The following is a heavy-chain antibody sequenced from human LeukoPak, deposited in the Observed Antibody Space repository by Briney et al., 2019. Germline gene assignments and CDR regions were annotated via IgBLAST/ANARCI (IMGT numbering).Heavy chain of an antibody. CDR3: ARGPRGLGQYYYDSSGYYYFDY. CDR2: INHSGST. CDR1: GGSFSGYY. D-gene: IGHD3-22*01. V-gene: IGHV4-34*01. Sequence: SETLSLTCAVYGGSFSGYYWSWIRQPPGKGLEWIGEINHSGSTNYNPSLKSRVTISVDTSKNQFSLKLSSVTAADTAVYYCARGPRGLGQYYYDSSGYYYFDYWGQGTLVTVSS. J-gene: IGHJ4*02.